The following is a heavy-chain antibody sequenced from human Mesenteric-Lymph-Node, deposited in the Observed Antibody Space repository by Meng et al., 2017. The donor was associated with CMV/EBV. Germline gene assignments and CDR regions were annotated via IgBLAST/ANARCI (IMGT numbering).Heavy chain of an antibody. CDR1: SGSFSGYY. Sequence: SQTLSLTCGVYSGSFSGYYCAWFRQPPGRGLELIGEIHHSGNTNLKSSLRSRVTMAIDSSKRQVSLTVTSVTAADTGVYYCARRVAVTGSSFLDWGQGALVTVSS. D-gene: IGHD6-19*01. CDR3: ARRVAVTGSSFLD. V-gene: IGHV4-34*01. J-gene: IGHJ4*02. CDR2: IHHSGNT.